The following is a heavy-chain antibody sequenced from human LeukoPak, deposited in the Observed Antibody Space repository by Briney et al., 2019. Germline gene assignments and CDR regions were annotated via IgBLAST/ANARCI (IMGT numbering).Heavy chain of an antibody. CDR2: IYTSGST. J-gene: IGHJ4*02. CDR1: GGSISGYY. V-gene: IGHV4-4*07. Sequence: SETLSLTCTVSGGSISGYYWSWIRQPAGKGLEWIGRIYTSGSTNYNPSLKSRVTMSVDTSKNQFSLKLSSVTAADTAVYYCARELAVAGTQGLDYWGQGTLVTVSS. CDR3: ARELAVAGTQGLDY. D-gene: IGHD6-19*01.